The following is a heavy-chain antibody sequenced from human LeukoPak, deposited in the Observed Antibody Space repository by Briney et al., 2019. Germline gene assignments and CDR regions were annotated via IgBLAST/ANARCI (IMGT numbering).Heavy chain of an antibody. CDR1: GASVSSLH. Sequence: SETLSLTCSVSGASVSSLHWNWIRQSPGKGLEWIGNIYSPGTTKYNPSLKSRVTLSLDTSKNQFSLRLTSVTAADTAVYFCTKGYYEPFDSWGQGILVTVS. CDR2: IYSPGTT. V-gene: IGHV4-59*02. J-gene: IGHJ4*02. CDR3: TKGYYEPFDS. D-gene: IGHD3-16*01.